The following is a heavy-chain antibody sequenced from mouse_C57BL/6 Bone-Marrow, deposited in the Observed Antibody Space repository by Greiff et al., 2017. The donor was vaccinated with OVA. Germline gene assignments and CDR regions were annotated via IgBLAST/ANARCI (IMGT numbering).Heavy chain of an antibody. V-gene: IGHV10-1*01. CDR1: GFSFNTYA. D-gene: IGHD4-1*01. Sequence: EVHLVESGGGLVQPKGSLKLSCAASGFSFNTYAMNWVRQAPGKGLEWVARIRSKSNNYATYYADSVKDRFTISRDDSESMLYLQMNNLKTEDTAMYYCVRQLGQDFDYWGQGTTLTVSS. CDR3: VRQLGQDFDY. J-gene: IGHJ2*01. CDR2: IRSKSNNYAT.